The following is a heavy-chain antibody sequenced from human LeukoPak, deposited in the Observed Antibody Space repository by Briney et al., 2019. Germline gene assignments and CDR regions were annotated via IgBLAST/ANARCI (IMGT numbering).Heavy chain of an antibody. J-gene: IGHJ4*02. Sequence: TGGSLRLSCAASGFTFSSYGMHWVRQAPGKGLEWVAFIRYDGSNKYYADSVKGRFTISRDNSKNSLYLQMNSLRAEDTAVYYCASYDSSGYYYFDYWGQGTLVTVSS. CDR3: ASYDSSGYYYFDY. V-gene: IGHV3-30*02. CDR1: GFTFSSYG. CDR2: IRYDGSNK. D-gene: IGHD3-22*01.